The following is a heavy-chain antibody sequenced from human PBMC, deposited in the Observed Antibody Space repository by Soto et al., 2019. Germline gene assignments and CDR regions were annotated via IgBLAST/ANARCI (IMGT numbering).Heavy chain of an antibody. CDR1: GGSFSGYY. V-gene: IGHV4-34*01. Sequence: SETLSLTCAVYGGSFSGYYWSWIRQPPGKGLEWIGEINHSGSTNYNPSLKSRVTISVDTSKNQFSLKLSSVTAADTAVYYCARGRPELELRNYYYYYYMDVWGKGTTVTVSS. D-gene: IGHD1-7*01. CDR3: ARGRPELELRNYYYYYYMDV. CDR2: INHSGST. J-gene: IGHJ6*03.